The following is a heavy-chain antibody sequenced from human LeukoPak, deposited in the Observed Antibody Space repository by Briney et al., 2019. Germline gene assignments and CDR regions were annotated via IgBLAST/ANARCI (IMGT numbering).Heavy chain of an antibody. CDR2: IYYSGST. J-gene: IGHJ5*02. V-gene: IGHV4-59*01. D-gene: IGHD3-10*01. Sequence: SETLSLTCTVSGGSISSYYWSWIRQPPGKGLEWIGYIYYSGSTNYNPSLKSRVTISVDTSKNQFSLKLSSVTAADTAVYYCAREGRAATYSHGWFDPWGQGTLVTVSS. CDR3: AREGRAATYSHGWFDP. CDR1: GGSISSYY.